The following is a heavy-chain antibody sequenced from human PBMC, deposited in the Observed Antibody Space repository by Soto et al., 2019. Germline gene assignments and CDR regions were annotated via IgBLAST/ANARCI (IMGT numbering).Heavy chain of an antibody. CDR2: INSIGTGT. J-gene: IGHJ4*02. CDR1: GFTFSSYW. CDR3: ARAVSALAVAGTVY. Sequence: GGSLRLSCAASGFTFSSYWMYWFRQAPGKGLVWVSRINSIGTGTHYADSVKDRFTISRDNAKNMLYLQMNSLRAEDTAVYYCARAVSALAVAGTVYWGQGTLVTVSS. D-gene: IGHD6-19*01. V-gene: IGHV3-74*01.